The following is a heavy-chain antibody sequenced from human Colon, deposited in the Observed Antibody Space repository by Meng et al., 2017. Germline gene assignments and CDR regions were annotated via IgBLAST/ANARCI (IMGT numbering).Heavy chain of an antibody. J-gene: IGHJ4*02. CDR2: INHSGST. D-gene: IGHD3-10*01. CDR3: ARRNTRNSGGGNNY. V-gene: IGHV4-4*02. CDR1: GGSISSNYW. Sequence: LGESGPGLVKPSGTLSLPCAVSGGSISSNYWGTWVRQPPGKGLEWIGEINHSGSTSYVPSLKSRITISVDKSNNLLSLKLNSVTAADTAMYYCARRNTRNSGGGNNYWGQGTLVTVSS.